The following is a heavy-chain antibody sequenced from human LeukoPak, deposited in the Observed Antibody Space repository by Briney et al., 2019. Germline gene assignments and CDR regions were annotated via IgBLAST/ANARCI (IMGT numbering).Heavy chain of an antibody. V-gene: IGHV3-48*01. J-gene: IGHJ6*03. CDR2: ISGSSSGI. D-gene: IGHD2-2*01. CDR1: AFTFSSYS. Sequence: GGSLRLSCAASAFTFSSYSMNWVRQAPGKGLEWVSYISGSSSGIYYADSVKGRFTISRDNAKNSLYLQMNTLRAEDTAVYYCARVRTYCSSTSCYDGGFYHYMDVWGKGTTVTVSS. CDR3: ARVRTYCSSTSCYDGGFYHYMDV.